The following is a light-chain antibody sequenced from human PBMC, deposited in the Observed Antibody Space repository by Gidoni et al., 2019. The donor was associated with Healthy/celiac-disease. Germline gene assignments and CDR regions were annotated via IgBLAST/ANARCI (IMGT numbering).Light chain of an antibody. CDR3: QQSYSTPT. J-gene: IGKJ1*01. CDR1: QSISSY. CDR2: AAS. Sequence: DIQMTQSPSSLSASVGDRVTITGRASQSISSYLNWYQQKPGKAPKLRIYAASSLQSGVPSRCSGSGSGTDFTLTISSLQPEDFETYYCQQSYSTPTFGQGTKVEIK. V-gene: IGKV1-39*01.